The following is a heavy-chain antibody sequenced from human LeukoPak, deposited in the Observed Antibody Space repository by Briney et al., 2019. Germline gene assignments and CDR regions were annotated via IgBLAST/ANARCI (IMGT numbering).Heavy chain of an antibody. Sequence: PGGSLRLSCAASGFTFSSYWMHWVRQAPGKGLVWVSRINSDGSSTSYADSVRGRFTISRDNAKNTLYLQMNSLRAEDTAVYYCARGGYCTNGVCYAPIPFDYWGQGTLVTVSS. D-gene: IGHD2-8*01. CDR2: INSDGSST. CDR3: ARGGYCTNGVCYAPIPFDY. J-gene: IGHJ4*02. V-gene: IGHV3-74*01. CDR1: GFTFSSYW.